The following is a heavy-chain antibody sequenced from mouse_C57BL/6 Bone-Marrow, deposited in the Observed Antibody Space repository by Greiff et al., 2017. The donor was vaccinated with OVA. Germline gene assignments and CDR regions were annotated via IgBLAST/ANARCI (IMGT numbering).Heavy chain of an antibody. Sequence: VQLQQPGADLVKPGASVKMSCKASGYTFTSYWITWVKQRPGQGLEWIGDIYPGSGSTNYNEKFKSKATLTVDTSSSTAYMQLSSLTSEDSAVYYCASDYYGSIYWYFDVWGTGTTVTVSS. CDR2: IYPGSGST. CDR1: GYTFTSYW. V-gene: IGHV1-55*01. CDR3: ASDYYGSIYWYFDV. J-gene: IGHJ1*03. D-gene: IGHD1-1*01.